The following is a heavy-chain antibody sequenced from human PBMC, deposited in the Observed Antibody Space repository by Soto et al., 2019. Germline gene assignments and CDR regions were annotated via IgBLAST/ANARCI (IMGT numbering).Heavy chain of an antibody. CDR3: ARQADHYDRNSFGY. D-gene: IGHD3-22*01. V-gene: IGHV5-51*01. CDR1: GYSFTSYW. CDR2: IYPGDSNT. J-gene: IGHJ4*02. Sequence: PGESLKISCKGSGYSFTSYWIGWVRQMPGKGLECMGIIYPGDSNTRYKSSFQGQVTISADKSINTAYLQWSSLKASDTAMYYCARQADHYDRNSFGYWGQGTLVTVSS.